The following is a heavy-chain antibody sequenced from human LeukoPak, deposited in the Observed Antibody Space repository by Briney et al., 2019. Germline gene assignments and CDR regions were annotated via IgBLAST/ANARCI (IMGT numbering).Heavy chain of an antibody. D-gene: IGHD1-26*01. CDR2: IYYSGST. CDR3: ARHEYSGSYYGLSWFDP. J-gene: IGHJ5*02. CDR1: GGSISSSGYY. Sequence: SQTLSLTCTLSGGSISSSGYYWGWIRHPPGKGLEGIARIYYSGSTYYNPSLKSRVTISVDTSKNQPSLKLSSLTSADTAVYYCARHEYSGSYYGLSWFDPWGQGTLVTVSS. V-gene: IGHV4-39*01.